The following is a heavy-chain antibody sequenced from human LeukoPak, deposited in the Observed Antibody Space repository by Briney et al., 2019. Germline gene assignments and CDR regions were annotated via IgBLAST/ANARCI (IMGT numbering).Heavy chain of an antibody. J-gene: IGHJ3*02. Sequence: GGSLRLSCAASGFVFSTYGMHWVRQAPGKGLEWVAVISYEGSNKYYADSVKGRFTISRDNSKNTLYLQMNSLRAEDTAVYYCARVHAVGGSPIWIWGQGTMVTVSS. CDR1: GFVFSTYG. CDR3: ARVHAVGGSPIWI. CDR2: ISYEGSNK. V-gene: IGHV3-30*03. D-gene: IGHD2-15*01.